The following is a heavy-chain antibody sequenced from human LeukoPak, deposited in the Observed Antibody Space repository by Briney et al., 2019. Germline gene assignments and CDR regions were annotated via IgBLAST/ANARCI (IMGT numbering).Heavy chain of an antibody. D-gene: IGHD2-2*03. CDR1: GFTFSSYS. J-gene: IGHJ3*02. CDR3: ARSLDIDAFDI. Sequence: GRSLRLSCAASGFTFSSYSMNWVRQAPGKGLEWVSSISSSSSYIYYADSVKGRFTISRDNAKNSLYLQMNSLRAEDTAVYYCARSLDIDAFDIWGQGTMVTVSS. V-gene: IGHV3-21*01. CDR2: ISSSSSYI.